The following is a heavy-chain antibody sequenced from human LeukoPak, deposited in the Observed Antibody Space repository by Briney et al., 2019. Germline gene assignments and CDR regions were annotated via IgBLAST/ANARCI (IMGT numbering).Heavy chain of an antibody. CDR2: ISSSSSYI. J-gene: IGHJ3*02. D-gene: IGHD1-14*01. CDR3: AKYNLFNMNDAFDI. CDR1: GFTFSSYS. V-gene: IGHV3-21*01. Sequence: GGSLRLSCAASGFTFSSYSMNWVRQAPGKGLEWVSSISSSSSYIYYADSVKGRFTISRDNAKNSLYLQMNSLRAEDTAVYYCAKYNLFNMNDAFDIWGQGTMVTVSS.